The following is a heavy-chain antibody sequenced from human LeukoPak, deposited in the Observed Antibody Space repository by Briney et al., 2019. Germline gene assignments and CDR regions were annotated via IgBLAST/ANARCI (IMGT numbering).Heavy chain of an antibody. J-gene: IGHJ6*02. CDR3: AREGWLLHYGMDV. D-gene: IGHD5-12*01. Sequence: AGGSLRLSCAASGFTFSPYWMSWVRQAPGKGLEWVANIKQDGSEKYYVDSVKGRFTISRDNSKNTLYLQMNSLRAEDTAVYYCAREGWLLHYGMDVWGQGTTVTVSS. CDR1: GFTFSPYW. CDR2: IKQDGSEK. V-gene: IGHV3-7*03.